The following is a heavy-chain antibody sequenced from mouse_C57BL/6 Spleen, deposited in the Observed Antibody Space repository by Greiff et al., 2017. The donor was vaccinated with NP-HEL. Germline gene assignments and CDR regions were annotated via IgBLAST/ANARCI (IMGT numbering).Heavy chain of an antibody. CDR1: GFNIKDDY. CDR2: IDPENGDT. CDR3: TSGYYSSSSAWFAY. J-gene: IGHJ3*01. Sequence: VQLQQSGAELVRPGASVKLSCTASGFNIKDDYMHWVKQRPEQGLEWIGWIDPENGDTEYASKFQGKATITADTSSNTAYLQLSSLTSEDTAVYSCTSGYYSSSSAWFAYWGQGTLVTVSA. D-gene: IGHD1-1*01. V-gene: IGHV14-4*01.